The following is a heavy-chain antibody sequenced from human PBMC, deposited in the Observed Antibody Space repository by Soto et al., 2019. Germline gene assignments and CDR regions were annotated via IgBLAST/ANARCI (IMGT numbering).Heavy chain of an antibody. J-gene: IGHJ6*02. CDR1: GFSLTTAGLT. V-gene: IGHV2-70*01. Sequence: HTQTLTLTCTFSGFSLTTAGLTVRWIRQPPGKALEWLALINWNDAKYYSTSLKTRLTISKDTSKNQVVLRMTNVDPEDTATYYCVREILGGSRIGMDVRGQGTLVTVS. CDR2: INWNDAK. D-gene: IGHD5-12*01. CDR3: VREILGGSRIGMDV.